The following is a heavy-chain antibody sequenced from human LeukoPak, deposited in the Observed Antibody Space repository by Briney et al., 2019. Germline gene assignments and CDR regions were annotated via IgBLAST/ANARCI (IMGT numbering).Heavy chain of an antibody. CDR2: ISYDGSNK. D-gene: IGHD2-2*02. Sequence: GGSLRLSCAASGFTFSSYAMHWVRQAPGKGLEWVAVISYDGSNKYYADSVKGRFTISRDNSKNTLYLQMNSLRAEDTAVYYCARDSGLYVPPRQPPQYWGQGTLVTVSS. J-gene: IGHJ4*02. V-gene: IGHV3-30-3*01. CDR3: ARDSGLYVPPRQPPQY. CDR1: GFTFSSYA.